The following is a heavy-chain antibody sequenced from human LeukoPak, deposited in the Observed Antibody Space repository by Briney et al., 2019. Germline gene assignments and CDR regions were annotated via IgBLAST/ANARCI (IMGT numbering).Heavy chain of an antibody. D-gene: IGHD6-6*01. CDR1: GGSISSYY. Sequence: SETMSLTCTVSGGSISSYYWSWIRQPPGKGLEWIGYIYTSGSTNYNPSLTSRVTITVDTSKNQFSLKLSSVTAADTAVYYCARHRIAALSWFDPWGQGTLVTVSS. CDR2: IYTSGST. V-gene: IGHV4-4*09. CDR3: ARHRIAALSWFDP. J-gene: IGHJ5*02.